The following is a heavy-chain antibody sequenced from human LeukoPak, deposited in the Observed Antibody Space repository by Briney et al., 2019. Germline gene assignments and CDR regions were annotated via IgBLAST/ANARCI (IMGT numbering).Heavy chain of an antibody. D-gene: IGHD3-22*01. V-gene: IGHV4-39*07. CDR1: GGSISSSSYY. CDR2: IYDSGST. Sequence: SETLSRTCTASGGSISSSSYYWGWFRQPPGKGLEWIGSIYDSGSTYYNPSLKSRVTISVDTSKNQFSLKLSSVTAADTAVYYCARDAYSSGYYRWFYWGQGTLVTVSS. CDR3: ARDAYSSGYYRWFY. J-gene: IGHJ4*02.